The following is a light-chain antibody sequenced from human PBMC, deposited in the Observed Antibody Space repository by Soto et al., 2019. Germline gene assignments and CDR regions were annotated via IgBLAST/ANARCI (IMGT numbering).Light chain of an antibody. J-gene: IGKJ4*01. V-gene: IGKV3-11*01. Sequence: EIVLTQSPATLSLSPGARATLSCRASQSVSTFLAWYQQKPGQAPRLLIYDASNRASGIPARFSGSGSGTDFTLTISSLEPEDFAVYYCQQRTPWLTVGGGTKVEIK. CDR1: QSVSTF. CDR2: DAS. CDR3: QQRTPWLT.